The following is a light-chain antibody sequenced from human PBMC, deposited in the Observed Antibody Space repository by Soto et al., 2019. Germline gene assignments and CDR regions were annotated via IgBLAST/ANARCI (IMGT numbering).Light chain of an antibody. CDR3: CSYADTSTFVI. V-gene: IGLV2-23*03. CDR1: SSDVANTNL. CDR2: EGF. J-gene: IGLJ2*01. Sequence: QSALTQPASVSGSPGQSITISCTGSSSDVANTNLVSWYQQHPGKAPKVMIYEGFRRPAGVSDRFSGSKSGNTASLTISGLQAEDEADYYCCSYADTSTFVIFGGGTKLTVL.